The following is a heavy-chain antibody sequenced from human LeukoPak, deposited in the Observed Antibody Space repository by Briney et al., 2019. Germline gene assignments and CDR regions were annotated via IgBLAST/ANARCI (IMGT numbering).Heavy chain of an antibody. CDR3: AKDPLEQLSTIYFQN. J-gene: IGHJ1*01. V-gene: IGHV3-23*01. D-gene: IGHD6-13*01. Sequence: GGSLRLSCAASGFTFSSHTMSWVRQAPGKGLEWVSAIGGSGDSTYYADSVRGRFTISRDNSQNTLYLQMNSLRAEDTAVYYCAKDPLEQLSTIYFQNWGQGTLVTVSS. CDR2: IGGSGDST. CDR1: GFTFSSHT.